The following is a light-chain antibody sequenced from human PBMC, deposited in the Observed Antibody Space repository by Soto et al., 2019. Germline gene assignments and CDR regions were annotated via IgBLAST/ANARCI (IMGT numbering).Light chain of an antibody. Sequence: DFQMTQSPSYVSASVGDSVTITCRARRSVSTWLAWYQQRPGRAPELLIQTASRVQTGVHSRFSGSGSGTEFTLTSSGLQPEESAIYYWQQTNGHFTFEHGTQV. CDR2: TAS. J-gene: IGKJ3*01. CDR1: RSVSTW. CDR3: QQTNGHFT. V-gene: IGKV1-12*01.